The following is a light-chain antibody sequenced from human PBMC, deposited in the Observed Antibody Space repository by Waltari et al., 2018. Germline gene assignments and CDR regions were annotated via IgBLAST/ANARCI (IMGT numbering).Light chain of an antibody. CDR3: QQRGHWPPDAT. CDR1: RSVNRH. CDR2: DGS. V-gene: IGKV3-11*01. J-gene: IGKJ3*01. Sequence: EIVLTQSPATLSLSPGERATLSCRASRSVNRHLAWYQQNPGQAPRLLIYDGSRRASGIPARFSGSGSGTDFTLTIGSLEPEDSAVYYCQQRGHWPPDATFGPGTKIEIK.